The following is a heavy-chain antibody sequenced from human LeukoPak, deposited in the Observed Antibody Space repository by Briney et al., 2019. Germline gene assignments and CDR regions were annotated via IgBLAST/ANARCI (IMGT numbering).Heavy chain of an antibody. CDR2: INHEGGGI. J-gene: IGHJ6*02. CDR1: GFTFSESW. Sequence: GGSLRLSCAASGFTFSESWMTWVRQVPGLGLEWVAHINHEGGGIQYVDSVKGRITISRDNAKGSVYLQMNSLRAEDTAIYHCATYINWVAGDVWGQGTTVIVSS. V-gene: IGHV3-7*01. CDR3: ATYINWVAGDV. D-gene: IGHD1-1*01.